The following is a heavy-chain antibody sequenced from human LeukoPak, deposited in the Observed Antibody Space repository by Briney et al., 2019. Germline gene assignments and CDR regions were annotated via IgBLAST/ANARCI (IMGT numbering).Heavy chain of an antibody. J-gene: IGHJ4*02. Sequence: SETLSLTCTVSGYSISSGYYWGWIRQPPGKGLEWIGSIYHSGSTYYNPSLKSRVTISVDTSKNQFSLKLSSVTAADTAVYYCARRAFRQLDYWGQGTLVTVSS. CDR3: ARRAFRQLDY. CDR2: IYHSGST. CDR1: GYSISSGYY. V-gene: IGHV4-38-2*02. D-gene: IGHD2/OR15-2a*01.